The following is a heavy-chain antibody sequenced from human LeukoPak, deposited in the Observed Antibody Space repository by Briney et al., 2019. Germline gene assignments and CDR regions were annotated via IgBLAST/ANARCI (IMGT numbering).Heavy chain of an antibody. J-gene: IGHJ4*02. D-gene: IGHD3-16*01. CDR2: INPISGAT. CDR1: GYSFSDYY. V-gene: IGHV1-2*02. CDR3: TRYSLGGDYDFGY. Sequence: ASVKVSCKTSGYSFSDYYIHWVRPAPRQGLEWMGWINPISGATHYAQKSQGRVTMTRDTSNSTAYMELSNLRSGDTAVFYCTRYSLGGDYDFGYWGQGTLVAVSS.